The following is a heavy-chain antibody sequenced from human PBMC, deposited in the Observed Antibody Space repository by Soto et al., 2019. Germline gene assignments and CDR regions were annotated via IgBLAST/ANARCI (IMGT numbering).Heavy chain of an antibody. D-gene: IGHD2-8*01. J-gene: IGHJ3*01. CDR3: AKDRFNGNGVFDAFDV. CDR1: GFTFSIHA. V-gene: IGHV3-23*01. Sequence: PGGSLRLSCAATGFTFSIHAMSWVRQAPGKGLEWVSTIGSSDIYYADSVKGRFTISRDNSKNMLFLQINSLRADDTALYYCAKDRFNGNGVFDAFDVWGQGTMVTVSS. CDR2: IGSSDI.